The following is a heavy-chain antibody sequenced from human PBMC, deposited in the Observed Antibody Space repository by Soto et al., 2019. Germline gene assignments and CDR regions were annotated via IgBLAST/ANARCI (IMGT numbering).Heavy chain of an antibody. CDR2: MNPNSGNT. J-gene: IGHJ4*02. CDR3: ARGLGATDYDIFTGYPMAL. Sequence: ASVKVSCKASAYTFTSYDINWVRPATGQGLEWMGWMNPNSGNTGYAQKFQGRVTMTRNTSISTAYMELSSLRSEDTAVYYCARGLGATDYDIFTGYPMALWGQGTLVTVSS. V-gene: IGHV1-8*01. CDR1: AYTFTSYD. D-gene: IGHD3-9*01.